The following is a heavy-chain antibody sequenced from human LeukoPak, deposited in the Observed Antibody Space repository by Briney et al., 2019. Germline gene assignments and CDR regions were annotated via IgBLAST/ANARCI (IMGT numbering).Heavy chain of an antibody. D-gene: IGHD2-21*02. CDR2: ISSSSSYI. V-gene: IGHV3-21*01. CDR1: GFTFSSYS. J-gene: IGHJ3*02. CDR3: ARAPGGGDDAFDI. Sequence: PGGSLRLSCAASGFTFSSYSMNWVRQAPGKGLEWASSISSSSSYIYYADSVKGRFTISRDNAKNSLYLQMNSLRAEDTAVYYCARAPGGGDDAFDIWGQGAMVTVSS.